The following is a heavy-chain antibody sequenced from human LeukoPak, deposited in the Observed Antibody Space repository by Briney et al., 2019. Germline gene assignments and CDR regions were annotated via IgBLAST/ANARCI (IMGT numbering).Heavy chain of an antibody. V-gene: IGHV1-18*01. Sequence: GASVKVSCKASGYTFTSYGISWVRQAPGQGLEWMGWISAYSGNTNYAQKLQGRVTMTTDTSTSTAYMELRSLRSDDTAVYYCATGADYGDYSDAFDIWGQGTMVTVSS. CDR1: GYTFTSYG. CDR3: ATGADYGDYSDAFDI. CDR2: ISAYSGNT. J-gene: IGHJ3*02. D-gene: IGHD4-17*01.